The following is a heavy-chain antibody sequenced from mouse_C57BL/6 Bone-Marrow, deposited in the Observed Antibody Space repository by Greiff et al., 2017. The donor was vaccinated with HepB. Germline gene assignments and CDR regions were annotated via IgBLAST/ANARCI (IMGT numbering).Heavy chain of an antibody. J-gene: IGHJ3*01. D-gene: IGHD1-1*01. CDR1: GFTFSSYA. Sequence: EVKLMESGGGLVKPGGSLKLSCAASGFTFSSYAMSWVRQTPEKRLEWVATISDGGSYTYYPDNVKGRFTISRDNAKNNLYLQMSHLKSEDTAMYYCALHYGSSPWFAYWGQGTLVTVSA. V-gene: IGHV5-4*03. CDR3: ALHYGSSPWFAY. CDR2: ISDGGSYT.